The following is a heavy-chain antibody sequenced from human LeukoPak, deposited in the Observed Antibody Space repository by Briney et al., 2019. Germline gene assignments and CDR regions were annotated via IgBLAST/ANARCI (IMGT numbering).Heavy chain of an antibody. CDR2: ISGYNVNT. V-gene: IGHV1-18*04. CDR3: ARDLYSWNPWEYGMDV. CDR1: GYTFTSYG. J-gene: IGHJ6*04. Sequence: ASVKVSCKASGYTFTSYGISWVRQAPGQGLEWMGWISGYNVNTNYAQKLQGRVTMTTDTSTSTAYMELGSLRSDDTAVYYCARDLYSWNPWEYGMDVWGKGTTVTVSS. D-gene: IGHD1-1*01.